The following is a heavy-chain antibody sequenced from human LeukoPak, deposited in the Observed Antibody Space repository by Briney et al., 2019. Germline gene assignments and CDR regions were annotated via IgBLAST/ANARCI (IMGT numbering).Heavy chain of an antibody. CDR1: GGSISSGDYY. V-gene: IGHV4-61*08. Sequence: SETLSLTCTVSGGSISSGDYYWSWIRQPPGKGLEWIGYIYYSGSTNYNPSLKSRVTISVDTSKNQFSLKLSSVTAADTAVYYCARVGGSSGSLAFDIWGQGTMVTVSS. J-gene: IGHJ3*02. CDR2: IYYSGST. CDR3: ARVGGSSGSLAFDI. D-gene: IGHD6-19*01.